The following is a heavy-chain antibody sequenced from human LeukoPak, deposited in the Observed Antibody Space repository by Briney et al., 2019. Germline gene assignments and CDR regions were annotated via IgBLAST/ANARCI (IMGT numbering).Heavy chain of an antibody. CDR3: ARATYDSSGLAY. CDR1: GGSISSYY. Sequence: KPSETLSLTCTVSGGSISSYYWSWIRQPPGKGLEWIGYIYYSGSTNYNPSLKGRVTISVDTSKNQFSLRLTSVTAADTAVYYCARATYDSSGLAYWGQGTLVTVSS. V-gene: IGHV4-59*01. D-gene: IGHD3-22*01. J-gene: IGHJ4*02. CDR2: IYYSGST.